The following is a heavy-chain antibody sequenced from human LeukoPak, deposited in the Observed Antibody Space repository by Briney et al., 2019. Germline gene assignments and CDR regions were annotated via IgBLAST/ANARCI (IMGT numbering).Heavy chain of an antibody. CDR3: ARGYDILTGYYASFDY. CDR2: IYHSGST. CDR1: GYSISSGYY. Sequence: PSETLSLTCTVSGYSISSGYYWGWIRQPPGKGLEWIGSIYHSGSTYYNPSLKSRVTISVDTSKNQFSLKLSSVTAADTAVYYCARGYDILTGYYASFDYWGQGTLVTVSS. D-gene: IGHD3-9*01. J-gene: IGHJ4*02. V-gene: IGHV4-38-2*02.